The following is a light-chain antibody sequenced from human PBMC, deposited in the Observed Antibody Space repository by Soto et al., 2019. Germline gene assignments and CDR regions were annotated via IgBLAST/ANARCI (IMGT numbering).Light chain of an antibody. CDR1: QSISSW. Sequence: DIQMTQSPSTLSASVGDRGTITCRASQSISSWLAWYQQKPGKAPKLLIYDASSLESGVPSRFSGSGAGREFTLTISSMQPDDFATYYCQQYNSYSWTFGQVTKVEIK. CDR3: QQYNSYSWT. J-gene: IGKJ1*01. V-gene: IGKV1-5*01. CDR2: DAS.